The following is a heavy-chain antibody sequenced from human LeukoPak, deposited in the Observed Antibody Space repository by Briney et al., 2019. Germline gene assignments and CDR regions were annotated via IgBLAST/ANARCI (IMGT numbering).Heavy chain of an antibody. CDR1: GFTFSSYS. CDR3: ARVDCGGDCYPPVGAFDI. V-gene: IGHV3-21*01. D-gene: IGHD2-21*02. J-gene: IGHJ3*02. Sequence: PGGSLRLSCAASGFTFSSYSMNWVRQAPGKGLEWVSSISSSSSYIYYADSVKGRFTISRDNAKNSLYLQMNSLRAEDTAVYYCARVDCGGDCYPPVGAFDIWGQGTMVTVSS. CDR2: ISSSSSYI.